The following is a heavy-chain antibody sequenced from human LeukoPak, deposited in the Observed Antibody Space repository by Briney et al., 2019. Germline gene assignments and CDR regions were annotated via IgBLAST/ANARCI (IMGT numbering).Heavy chain of an antibody. CDR1: GFTFSSYG. CDR3: ARDLVVVAATPWQGIQLWSGDY. CDR2: ISYDGSNK. J-gene: IGHJ4*02. Sequence: GRSLRLSCAASGFTFSSYGMHWVRQAPGKGLEWVAVISYDGSNKYYADSVKGRFTISRDNSKNTLYLQMNSLRAEDTAVYYCARDLVVVAATPWQGIQLWSGDYWGQGTLVTVSS. V-gene: IGHV3-30*03. D-gene: IGHD2-15*01.